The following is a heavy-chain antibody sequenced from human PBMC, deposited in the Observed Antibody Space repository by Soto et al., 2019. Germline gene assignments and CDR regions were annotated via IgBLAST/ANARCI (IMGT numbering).Heavy chain of an antibody. Sequence: SPTLSLTCAISGDSVSSNSAAWNWIRQSPSRGLEWLGRTYYRSKWFNDYAVSVKSRITINPDTSKTQFSLQLNSVTPEDTAVYYCSRDRAVAGTYYYGMDGWGPGTTCAVAS. CDR1: GDSVSSNSAA. CDR3: SRDRAVAGTYYYGMDG. D-gene: IGHD6-19*01. CDR2: TYYRSKWFN. V-gene: IGHV6-1*01. J-gene: IGHJ6*02.